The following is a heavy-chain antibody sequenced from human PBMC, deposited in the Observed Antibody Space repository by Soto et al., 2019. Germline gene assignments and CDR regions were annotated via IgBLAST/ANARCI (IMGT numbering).Heavy chain of an antibody. D-gene: IGHD2-15*01. CDR2: ISYGGTT. V-gene: IGHV4-31*03. CDR1: GGSMNSGGYC. Sequence: QVQLQESGPELVKPSQTLSLTCTVSGGSMNSGGYCWSWIRQHPGEGLEWIGCISYGGTTSYNPSLKSRVIISVDTSKNQFSLKLTSVTAADTAVYYCSRGILVWGQGTLITVSS. J-gene: IGHJ4*02. CDR3: SRGILV.